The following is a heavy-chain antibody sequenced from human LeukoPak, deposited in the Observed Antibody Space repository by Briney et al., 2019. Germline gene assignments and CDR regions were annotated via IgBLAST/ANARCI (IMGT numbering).Heavy chain of an antibody. V-gene: IGHV3-53*01. D-gene: IGHD5-18*01. CDR2: IYSGGST. Sequence: GGSLRLSCAASGFTVSSNYMTWVRQAPGKGLECVSVIYSGGSTYYTDSVKGRFTISRDNAKNSLYLQMNSLRAEDTAVYYCARVKSDTAVDDYWGQGTLVTVSS. CDR3: ARVKSDTAVDDY. J-gene: IGHJ4*02. CDR1: GFTVSSNY.